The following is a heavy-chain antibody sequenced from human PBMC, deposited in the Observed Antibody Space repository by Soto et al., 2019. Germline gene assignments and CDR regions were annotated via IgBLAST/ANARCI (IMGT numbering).Heavy chain of an antibody. CDR1: GFTFDDYA. CDR2: ISWNSGSI. D-gene: IGHD5-12*01. Sequence: EVQLVESGGGLVQPGRSLRLSCAASGFTFDDYAMHWVRQAPGKGLEWVSGISWNSGSIGYADSVKGRFTISRDNAKNFLYLQMISLRAEDTALYYCAKYLATTRGDYSMYCWGQGTTVTVS. J-gene: IGHJ6*02. V-gene: IGHV3-9*01. CDR3: AKYLATTRGDYSMYC.